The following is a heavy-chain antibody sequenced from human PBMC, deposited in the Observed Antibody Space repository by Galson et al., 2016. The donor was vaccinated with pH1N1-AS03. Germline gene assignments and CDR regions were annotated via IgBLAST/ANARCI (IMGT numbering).Heavy chain of an antibody. V-gene: IGHV1-2*04. CDR3: ARDPRGPCTSATCPTTYYFGMDV. D-gene: IGHD2-2*01. Sequence: SVKVSCKASGYIFTGFYVHWVRQAPGQGLEWMGWINTDSGVTNYAQKFETWVTMTRDTSVSTAYMELYGLKSDDTAVYYCARDPRGPCTSATCPTTYYFGMDVWGQGTTVIVSS. CDR1: GYIFTGFY. CDR2: INTDSGVT. J-gene: IGHJ6*02.